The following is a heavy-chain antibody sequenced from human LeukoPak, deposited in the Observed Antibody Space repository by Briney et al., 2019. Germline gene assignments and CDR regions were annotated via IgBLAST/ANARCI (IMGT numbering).Heavy chain of an antibody. CDR2: FYNSGST. D-gene: IGHD6-19*01. Sequence: SETLSLTCAVSGYSISSSNWWGWIRQPPGKGLEWIGYFYNSGSTYYNPSLKSRVTISVDTSKNQFSLKLSSVTAADTAVYYCATLRIAVAGGNDAFDIWGQGTMVTVSS. CDR1: GYSISSSNW. V-gene: IGHV4-28*01. J-gene: IGHJ3*02. CDR3: ATLRIAVAGGNDAFDI.